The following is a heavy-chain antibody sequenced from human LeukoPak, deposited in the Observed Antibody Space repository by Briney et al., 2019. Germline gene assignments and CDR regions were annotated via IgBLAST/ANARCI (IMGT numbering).Heavy chain of an antibody. CDR1: GGSISSYY. CDR3: ARFRYYYDSSGYYAY. Sequence: SETLSLTCTVSGGSISSYYWSWIRQPPGKGLEWIGYIYYSGSTNYNPSLKSRVTISVDTSKNQFSLKLSSVTAADTAVYYCARFRYYYDSSGYYAYWGQGALVTVSS. J-gene: IGHJ4*02. CDR2: IYYSGST. V-gene: IGHV4-59*01. D-gene: IGHD3-22*01.